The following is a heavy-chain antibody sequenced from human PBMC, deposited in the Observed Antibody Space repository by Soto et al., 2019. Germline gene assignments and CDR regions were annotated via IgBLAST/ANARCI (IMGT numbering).Heavy chain of an antibody. D-gene: IGHD3-22*01. CDR1: GDSISGGNYY. J-gene: IGHJ4*02. CDR3: ARLYTYGYYHFDH. V-gene: IGHV4-31*03. Sequence: SETLSLTCTVSGDSISGGNYYWTWIRQHPGRGPEWIGYIYYTGTTHYSPSLQSRVTMSVDTSKNQISLTLTSLTPADTAVYFCARLYTYGYYHFDHWGQGTLVTVSS. CDR2: IYYTGTT.